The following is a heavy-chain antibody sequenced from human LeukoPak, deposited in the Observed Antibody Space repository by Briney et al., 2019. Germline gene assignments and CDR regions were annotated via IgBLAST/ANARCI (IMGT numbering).Heavy chain of an antibody. D-gene: IGHD3-3*01. CDR1: GFTFSGYA. J-gene: IGHJ6*02. Sequence: GGSLRLSCAASGFTFSGYAMHWVRQAPGKGLEWVAVISYDGSNKYYADSVKGRFTISRDNSKNTLYLQMNSLRAEDTAVYYCARVGDYDFWSGRMDVWGQGTTVTVSS. CDR2: ISYDGSNK. CDR3: ARVGDYDFWSGRMDV. V-gene: IGHV3-30*04.